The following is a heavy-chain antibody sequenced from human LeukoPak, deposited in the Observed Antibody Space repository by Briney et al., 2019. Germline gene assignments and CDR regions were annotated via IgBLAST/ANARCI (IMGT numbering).Heavy chain of an antibody. CDR1: GFTVSGFY. J-gene: IGHJ3*01. D-gene: IGHD3-22*01. V-gene: IGHV3-53*01. CDR3: ARGVFDSGAYSHDAFDV. Sequence: GGSLRLSCAASGFTVSGFYLHWVRQAPGKGLEWVSGTYSAETPYYADSVRGRFTISRDNSRNTVSLEMNNLGAEDTAVYYCARGVFDSGAYSHDAFDVWGRGTMVTVSS. CDR2: TYSAETP.